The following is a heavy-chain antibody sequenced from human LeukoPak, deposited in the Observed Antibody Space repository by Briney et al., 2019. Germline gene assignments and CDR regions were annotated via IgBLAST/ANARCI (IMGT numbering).Heavy chain of an antibody. CDR1: GYSFTSYW. D-gene: IGHD5-18*01. CDR3: ARASRYSYGYWYYLDY. CDR2: IYPGDSDT. V-gene: IGHV5-51*01. Sequence: GESLKISCKGSGYSFTSYWIGWVRQMPGKGLEWMGIIYPGDSDTRYSPSFQGQVTISADKSINTAYLQWSSLKASDTAMYYCARASRYSYGYWYYLDYWGQGTLVTVSS. J-gene: IGHJ4*02.